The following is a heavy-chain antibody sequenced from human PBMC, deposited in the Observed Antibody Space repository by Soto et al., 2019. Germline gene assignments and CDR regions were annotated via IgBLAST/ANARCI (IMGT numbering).Heavy chain of an antibody. D-gene: IGHD6-25*01. J-gene: IGHJ6*02. Sequence: ASVKVSCKASGYTFTSYYMHWVRQAPGQGLEWMGIIDPSGGSTSYAQKFQGRVTMTWDTSTSTVYMELSSLRSEDTAVYYCARDIYAARVPPVWGQGTTVTVSS. CDR3: ARDIYAARVPPV. V-gene: IGHV1-46*01. CDR1: GYTFTSYY. CDR2: IDPSGGST.